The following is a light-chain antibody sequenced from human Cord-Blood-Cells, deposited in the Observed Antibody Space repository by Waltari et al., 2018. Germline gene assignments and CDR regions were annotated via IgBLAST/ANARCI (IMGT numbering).Light chain of an antibody. CDR3: SSYAGSNINYV. J-gene: IGLJ1*01. V-gene: IGLV2-8*01. Sequence: QSALTQPPPASGSPGQSVTISCTGTCSDVGGYNYVSWYQQHPGKAPKLMIYEVSNRPSGVPDRFSGSKSGNTASLTVSGLQAEDEADYYCSSYAGSNINYVFGTGTKVTVL. CDR2: EVS. CDR1: CSDVGGYNY.